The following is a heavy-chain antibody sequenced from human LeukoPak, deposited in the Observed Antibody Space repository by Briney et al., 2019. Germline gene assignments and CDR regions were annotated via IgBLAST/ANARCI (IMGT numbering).Heavy chain of an antibody. D-gene: IGHD1-26*01. V-gene: IGHV4-31*03. CDR1: GGSISTGTYY. J-gene: IGHJ4*02. CDR3: ATEEWDLVSFDF. CDR2: IYHTGSS. Sequence: SETLSLTCTVSGGSISTGTYYLTWIRQLPGKGLEWIGYIYHTGSSYYISSLKSRVSMSVDMSTNQFSLNLNSVTAADTAVYYCATEEWDLVSFDFWGRGTRVTVSS.